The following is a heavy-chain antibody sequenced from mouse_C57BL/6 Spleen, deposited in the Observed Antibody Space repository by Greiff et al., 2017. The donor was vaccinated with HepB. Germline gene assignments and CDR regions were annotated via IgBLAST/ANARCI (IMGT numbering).Heavy chain of an antibody. Sequence: QVQLQQSGAELVRPGASVTLSCKASGYTFTDYEMHWVKQTPVHGLEWIRAIDPETGGTAYNQKFKGKAILTADKSSSTAYMELRSLTSEDSAVYYCTRFITPHFDVWGTGTTVTVSS. CDR3: TRFITPHFDV. CDR2: IDPETGGT. J-gene: IGHJ1*03. CDR1: GYTFTDYE. D-gene: IGHD1-1*01. V-gene: IGHV1-15*01.